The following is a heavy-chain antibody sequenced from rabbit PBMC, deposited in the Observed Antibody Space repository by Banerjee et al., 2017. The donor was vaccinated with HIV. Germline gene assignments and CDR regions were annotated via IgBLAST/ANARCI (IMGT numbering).Heavy chain of an antibody. CDR1: GFDFSSNA. Sequence: EESGGGLVQPEGSLTLTCKASGFDFSSNAMCWVRQAPGKGPEWIACIYNGDGSTYNASWVNGRFTISRSTSLNTVTLQMTSLTVADTATYFCAGGEYNMDLWGQGTLVTVS. CDR2: IYNGDGST. J-gene: IGHJ3*01. CDR3: AGGEYNMDL. V-gene: IGHV1S47*01.